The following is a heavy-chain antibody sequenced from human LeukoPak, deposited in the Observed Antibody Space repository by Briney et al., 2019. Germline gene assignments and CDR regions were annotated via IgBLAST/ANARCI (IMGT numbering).Heavy chain of an antibody. J-gene: IGHJ4*02. CDR3: ARFVWTVVAVSDY. Sequence: GGSLRLSCVASGFTFSSYWMTWVRQAPGKGLEWVATIKEDGSIQSYLDSVRGRFTISRDNAKTSVYLQLNSLIADDTAVYYCARFVWTVVAVSDYWGQGPLVTVS. V-gene: IGHV3-7*01. CDR2: IKEDGSIQ. CDR1: GFTFSSYW. D-gene: IGHD3-22*01.